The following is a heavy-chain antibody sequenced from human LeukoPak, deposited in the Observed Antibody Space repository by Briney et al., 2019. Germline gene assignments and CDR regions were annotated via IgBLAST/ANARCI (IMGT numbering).Heavy chain of an antibody. CDR3: AKRDAVTEFDY. Sequence: GGSLRLSCAASGFTFSSYAMSWVRQAPGKGLGWVSAISGSGGSTYYADSVKGRFTVSRDNSKNTLYLQLNSLRAEDTAVYYCAKRDAVTEFDYWGQGTLVTVSS. CDR2: ISGSGGST. CDR1: GFTFSSYA. V-gene: IGHV3-23*01. D-gene: IGHD2-21*02. J-gene: IGHJ4*02.